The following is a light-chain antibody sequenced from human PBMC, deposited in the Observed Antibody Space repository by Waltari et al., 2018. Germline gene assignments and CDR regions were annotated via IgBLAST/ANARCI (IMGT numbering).Light chain of an antibody. Sequence: QSALTQPASVSGSPGQSITISCTGTSSSVGGYDYVSWYQHHPGKAPKVIIYDVSKRPSGISNRFSGSKSGNTASLTISGLQAEDDADYYCNSYTSSSTLVFGGGTKLTVL. J-gene: IGLJ3*02. CDR2: DVS. CDR1: SSSVGGYDY. CDR3: NSYTSSSTLV. V-gene: IGLV2-14*03.